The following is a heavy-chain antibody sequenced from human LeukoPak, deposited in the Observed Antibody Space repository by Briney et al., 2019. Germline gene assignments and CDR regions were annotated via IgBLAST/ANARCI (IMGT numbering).Heavy chain of an antibody. CDR1: GFTFDDYA. CDR2: ITWDGGYT. J-gene: IGHJ2*01. V-gene: IGHV3-43D*03. CDR3: AKEPYFDL. Sequence: PGGSLRLSCAASGFTFDDYAMHWVRQAPGKGLEWLSLITWDGGYTYYADSVKGRFTISRDNSKNSLYPQMNSLRAEDTALYYCAKEPYFDLWGRGTLVTVSS.